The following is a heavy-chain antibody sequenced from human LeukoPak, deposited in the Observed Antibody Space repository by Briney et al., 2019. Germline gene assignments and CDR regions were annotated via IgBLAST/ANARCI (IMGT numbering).Heavy chain of an antibody. J-gene: IGHJ4*02. V-gene: IGHV4-39*07. CDR3: ARGRYFDY. CDR2: IYYSGST. Sequence: SETLSLICTVSGGSISSYYWGWIRQPPGKGLEWIGSIYYSGSTYYNPSLKSRVTISVDTSKNQFSLKLSSVTAADTAVYFCARGRYFDYWGQGTLVTVSS. CDR1: GGSISSYY.